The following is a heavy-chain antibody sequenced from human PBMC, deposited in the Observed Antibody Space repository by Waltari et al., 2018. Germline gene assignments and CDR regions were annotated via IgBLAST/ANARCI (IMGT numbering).Heavy chain of an antibody. Sequence: QVQLQQWGAGLLKPSETLSLTCAVYGGSFSSSSYYWGWIRQPPGKGLEWIGSIYYSGSTYYNPSLKSRVTISVDTSKNQFSLKLSSVTAADTAVYYCARPNTAMALGYFDLWGRGTLVTVSS. CDR2: IYYSGST. D-gene: IGHD5-18*01. V-gene: IGHV4-39*01. CDR1: GGSFSSSSYY. CDR3: ARPNTAMALGYFDL. J-gene: IGHJ2*01.